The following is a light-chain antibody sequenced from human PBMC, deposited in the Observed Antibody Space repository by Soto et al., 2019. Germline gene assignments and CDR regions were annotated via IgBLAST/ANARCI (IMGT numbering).Light chain of an antibody. J-gene: IGKJ1*01. CDR3: QQRSSWTPWT. CDR1: QSVSFY. Sequence: ELVLTQSPATLSLSSGERATLSCRASQSVSFYLAWSQQKPGQAPRLLLNDASSRDTVIPARFSPSGSGSDFSLTISSLEPEDFAVYDRQQRSSWTPWTFGQGTKVEIK. V-gene: IGKV3-11*01. CDR2: DAS.